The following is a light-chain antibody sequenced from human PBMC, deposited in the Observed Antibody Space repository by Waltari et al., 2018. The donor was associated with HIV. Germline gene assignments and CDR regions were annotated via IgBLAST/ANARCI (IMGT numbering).Light chain of an antibody. Sequence: EIVLTQSPDTLSLSPGKRATLSCRASQTVISNYLAWYQQKPGQAPRLLVYGASSRAAGIADRFSGSGSGTDFTLIISRVEPEDSAAFYCQQYGDSPFTFGPGTKVEIK. CDR1: QTVISNY. CDR3: QQYGDSPFT. J-gene: IGKJ3*01. CDR2: GAS. V-gene: IGKV3-20*01.